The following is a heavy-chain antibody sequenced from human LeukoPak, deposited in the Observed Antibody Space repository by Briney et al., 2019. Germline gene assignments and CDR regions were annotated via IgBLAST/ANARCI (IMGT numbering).Heavy chain of an antibody. Sequence: SETLSLTRAVYGGSFSGYYWSGIRQPAGRGGEWIGESNQSGSTNYNPSLKSRPTISVDTSTNQFSLKLSSVTAADTAVYYCAGRESDGSGSRTFDSWGQGTLVTVSS. V-gene: IGHV4-34*01. D-gene: IGHD3-10*01. CDR2: SNQSGST. CDR3: AGRESDGSGSRTFDS. J-gene: IGHJ4*02. CDR1: GGSFSGYY.